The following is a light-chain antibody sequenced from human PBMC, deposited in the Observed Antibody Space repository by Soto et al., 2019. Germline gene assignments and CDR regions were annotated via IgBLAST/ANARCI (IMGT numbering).Light chain of an antibody. CDR1: QSVSSNY. CDR3: KQYSSSPWT. CDR2: GES. J-gene: IGKJ1*01. V-gene: IGKV3-20*01. Sequence: EIVVTQSPGTLSLSPGEIATLSCRASQSVSSNYLARYQQKPCQAPRLLTYGESSGTTGIPNRFSGSGSGTDFTLTISRLEPDDVAVYYCKQYSSSPWTFGQGTKVDIK.